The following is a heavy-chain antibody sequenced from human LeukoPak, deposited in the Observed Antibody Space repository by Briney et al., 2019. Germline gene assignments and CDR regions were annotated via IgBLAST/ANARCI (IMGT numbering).Heavy chain of an antibody. V-gene: IGHV3-23*01. CDR1: GFTFSSYA. D-gene: IGHD2-2*01. J-gene: IGHJ4*02. CDR3: AKAQDIVVVPAAHFDY. CDR2: ISGSGGST. Sequence: GGSLRLSCAASGFTFSSYAMSWVRQAPGKGLEWVSVISGSGGSTYYADSVKGRFTISRDNSENTLYLQMNSLRAEDTAVYYCAKAQDIVVVPAAHFDYWGQGTLVTVSS.